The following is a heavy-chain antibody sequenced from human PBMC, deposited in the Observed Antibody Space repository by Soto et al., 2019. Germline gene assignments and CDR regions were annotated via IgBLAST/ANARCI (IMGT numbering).Heavy chain of an antibody. Sequence: QVQLVQSGADVKKPGASVKVSCKTSGYTFSGYVMHWLRQAPGQGLEWMGWLNPNSGGTDYAQNFQGRVSMTWDTSISTAYMELSRLTSDDTAIYYCARGYYSSSWRVFDYWGQGTLVTVSS. D-gene: IGHD6-13*01. CDR3: ARGYYSSSWRVFDY. CDR2: LNPNSGGT. V-gene: IGHV1-2*02. CDR1: GYTFSGYV. J-gene: IGHJ4*02.